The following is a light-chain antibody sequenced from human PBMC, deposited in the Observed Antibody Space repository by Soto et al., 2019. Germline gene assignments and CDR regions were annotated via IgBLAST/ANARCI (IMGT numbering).Light chain of an antibody. CDR2: DAS. V-gene: IGKV3-11*01. Sequence: EIVLTQSPATLSLSPGERATLSCRASQSVGYYLVWYQQKPGQAPRLLISDASNRATGIPARFSGSGSGTDFPLTIRSLEPEDFAVYYCQQRADWPITFGQGTRLEIK. J-gene: IGKJ5*01. CDR1: QSVGYY. CDR3: QQRADWPIT.